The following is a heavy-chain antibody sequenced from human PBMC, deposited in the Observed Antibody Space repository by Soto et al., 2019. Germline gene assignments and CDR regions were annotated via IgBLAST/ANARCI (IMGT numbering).Heavy chain of an antibody. Sequence: ASVKVSCKASGYTFTSYYMHWVRQAPGQGLEWMGIINPSGGSTSYAQKFQGRVTMTRDTSTSTVYMELSSLRSEDTAVYYCARDYYDSSGYYYVPIVSRGVYYYYGMDVWGQGTTVTVSS. CDR3: ARDYYDSSGYYYVPIVSRGVYYYYGMDV. J-gene: IGHJ6*02. V-gene: IGHV1-46*03. CDR1: GYTFTSYY. CDR2: INPSGGST. D-gene: IGHD3-22*01.